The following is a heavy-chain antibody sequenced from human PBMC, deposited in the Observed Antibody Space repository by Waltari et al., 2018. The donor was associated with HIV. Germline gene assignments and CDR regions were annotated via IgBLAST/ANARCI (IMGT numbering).Heavy chain of an antibody. Sequence: EEQLLQSGGKFVQPGESLRLSCVASVFRLTSYSVNVVRQAPGKGLEWVSYMGTRATARSYADSVKARFTVFADKAKQSVYLQISNLQDEDSAMYYCARGLSYFDGKPLPWYFDVWGRGSRVIVAS. CDR3: ARGLSYFDGKPLPWYFDV. D-gene: IGHD3-10*01. V-gene: IGHV3-48*02. J-gene: IGHJ2*01. CDR1: VFRLTSYS. CDR2: MGTRATAR.